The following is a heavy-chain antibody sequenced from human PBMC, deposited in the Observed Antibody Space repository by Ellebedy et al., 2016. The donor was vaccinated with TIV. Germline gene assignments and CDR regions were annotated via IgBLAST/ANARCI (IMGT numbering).Heavy chain of an antibody. V-gene: IGHV3-23*01. CDR1: GFTFSSYA. J-gene: IGHJ4*02. Sequence: GGSLRLXCAASGFTFSSYAMTWIRQAPGKGLDWVSTITDVGGAAYYGDSVKGRFTISRDNSKNTLYLQMNSLRAEDTATYYCAKDEGFFVGASDYWGQGTLVTVSS. CDR3: AKDEGFFVGASDY. CDR2: ITDVGGAA. D-gene: IGHD1-26*01.